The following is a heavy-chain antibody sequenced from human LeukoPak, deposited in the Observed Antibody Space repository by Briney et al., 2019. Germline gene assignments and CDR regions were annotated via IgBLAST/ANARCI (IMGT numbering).Heavy chain of an antibody. V-gene: IGHV1-18*01. D-gene: IGHD3-22*01. Sequence: ASVKVSCKASGYTFTSYGISWVRQAPGQGLEWMGWISAYNGNTNYAQKLQGRVTMTTDTSTSTAYTELRSLRSDDTAVYYCARDVPYYYDSSGYYYGLDYWGQGTLVTVSS. J-gene: IGHJ4*02. CDR1: GYTFTSYG. CDR3: ARDVPYYYDSSGYYYGLDY. CDR2: ISAYNGNT.